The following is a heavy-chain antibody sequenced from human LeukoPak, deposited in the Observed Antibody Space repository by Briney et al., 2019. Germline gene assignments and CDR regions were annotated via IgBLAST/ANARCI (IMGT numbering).Heavy chain of an antibody. D-gene: IGHD3-3*02. CDR2: IKGDGSST. Sequence: GGSLRLSCAASGFTFSGYWMHWVRQAPGKGLVWVLNIKGDGSSTGYADSVKGRFTISRDNAKSTLYPQMNSLRAEDTAVYYCVLISSPGNWGQGTLVTVSS. J-gene: IGHJ4*02. CDR3: VLISSPGN. V-gene: IGHV3-74*01. CDR1: GFTFSGYW.